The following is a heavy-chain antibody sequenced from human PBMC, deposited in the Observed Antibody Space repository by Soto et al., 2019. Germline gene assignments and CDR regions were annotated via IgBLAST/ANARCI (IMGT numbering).Heavy chain of an antibody. CDR2: MNPNSGNT. D-gene: IGHD6-19*01. J-gene: IGHJ3*02. CDR1: GYTFTSYD. Sequence: QVQLVQSGAEVKKPGASVKVSCKASGYTFTSYDINWVRQATGQGLEWMGWMNPNSGNTGYAQKFQGRDTTTRHTSKNTAYMELSSLKSEDTAVYYYMSTAAGTHAFYIWGQGRMVTVSS. V-gene: IGHV1-8*01. CDR3: MSTAAGTHAFYI.